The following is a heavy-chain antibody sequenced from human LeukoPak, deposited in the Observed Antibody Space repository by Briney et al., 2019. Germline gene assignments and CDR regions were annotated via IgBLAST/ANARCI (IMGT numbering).Heavy chain of an antibody. D-gene: IGHD2-2*01. J-gene: IGHJ4*02. V-gene: IGHV3-30*18. CDR3: AKDYCSSTSCYGIDY. CDR2: ISYDGSNK. CDR1: GFTFSSYG. Sequence: GRSLRLSWAASGFTFSSYGMHWVRQAPGKGLEGVAVISYDGSNKYYADSVKGRFTISRDNSKNTLYLQMNSLRAKDTAVYYCAKDYCSSTSCYGIDYWGQGTLVTVSS.